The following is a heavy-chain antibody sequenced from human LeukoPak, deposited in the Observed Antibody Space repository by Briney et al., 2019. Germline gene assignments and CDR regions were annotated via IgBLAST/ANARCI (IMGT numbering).Heavy chain of an antibody. CDR3: ARRRYDSSGYYLGSDY. D-gene: IGHD3-22*01. Sequence: GGSLKISCKGSGYSFTNYWIGWVRQMPGKGLEWMGIIYPGDSDTRYSPSFQGQVTISTDKSISTAYLQWSSLKASDAAMYYCARRRYDSSGYYLGSDYWGQGTLVTVSS. V-gene: IGHV5-51*01. CDR1: GYSFTNYW. CDR2: IYPGDSDT. J-gene: IGHJ4*02.